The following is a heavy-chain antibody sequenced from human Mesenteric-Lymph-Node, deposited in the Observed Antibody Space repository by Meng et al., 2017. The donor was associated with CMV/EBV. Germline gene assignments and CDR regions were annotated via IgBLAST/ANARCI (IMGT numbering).Heavy chain of an antibody. CDR3: AKEPFHDDFDI. J-gene: IGHJ3*02. CDR2: ISGSGGST. CDR1: GFTFDYYA. V-gene: IGHV3-23*01. Sequence: GESLKISCAASGFTFDYYAMHWVRQAPGKGLEWVSAISGSGGSTYYADSVKGRFTISRDNSKNTLYLQMNSLRAEDTAVYYCAKEPFHDDFDIWGQGTMVTVSS. D-gene: IGHD2/OR15-2a*01.